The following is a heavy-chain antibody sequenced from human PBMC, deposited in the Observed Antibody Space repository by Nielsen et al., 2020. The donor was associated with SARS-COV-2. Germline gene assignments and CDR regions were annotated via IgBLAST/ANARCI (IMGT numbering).Heavy chain of an antibody. CDR3: ARVRTVYSYYYGMDV. CDR1: GFTFSSYW. V-gene: IGHV3-74*01. CDR2: INSDGSST. J-gene: IGHJ6*02. Sequence: GGSLRLSCAASGFTFSSYWMHWVRQAPGKGLVWVSRINSDGSSTSYADSVKGRFTISRDNAKNTLYLQMNSLRAEDTAVYYCARVRTVYSYYYGMDVWGQGTMVTVSS. D-gene: IGHD3/OR15-3a*01.